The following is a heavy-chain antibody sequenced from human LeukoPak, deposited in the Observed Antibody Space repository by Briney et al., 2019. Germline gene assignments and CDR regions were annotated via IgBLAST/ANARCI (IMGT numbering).Heavy chain of an antibody. CDR2: ISSSGSTT. V-gene: IGHV3-48*03. Sequence: GGSLRLSCAASGFTFSSYEMNWVRQAPGKGLQWVSYISSSGSTTYYADSVKGRFTISRDNSRNTLYLQMNSLRAEDTAVYYCARGSGYLETFDYWGQGTLVTVSS. CDR1: GFTFSSYE. CDR3: ARGSGYLETFDY. J-gene: IGHJ4*02. D-gene: IGHD3-22*01.